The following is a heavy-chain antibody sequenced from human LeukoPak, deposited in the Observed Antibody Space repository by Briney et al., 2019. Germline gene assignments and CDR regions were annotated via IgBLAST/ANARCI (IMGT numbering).Heavy chain of an antibody. D-gene: IGHD3-22*01. J-gene: IGHJ4*02. CDR3: ARDPAMQTWLSAYYFDY. Sequence: GGSLRLSFAASGFTFKTHTMNWVRQPPGKGLEGVSSITTTSRDTHIFYADSVKGRFTISRDNARNSLYLQMNSLRAEDTAVYYCARDPAMQTWLSAYYFDYWGQGTQVSVSS. CDR2: ITTTSRDTHI. V-gene: IGHV3-21*01. CDR1: GFTFKTHT.